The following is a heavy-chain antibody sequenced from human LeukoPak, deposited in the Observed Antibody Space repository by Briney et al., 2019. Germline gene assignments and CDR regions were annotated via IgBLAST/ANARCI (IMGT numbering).Heavy chain of an antibody. J-gene: IGHJ4*02. CDR3: AKDREMWYFDH. D-gene: IGHD5-24*01. V-gene: IGHV3-23*01. CDR1: GLTLSNYA. CDR2: ISGSGGST. Sequence: GGSLRLSCAASGLTLSNYAMNWVRQVPGKGLELVSSISGSGGSTDYADSVKGRFTISRDNSKNTLYLQMNSLRAEDTAVYYCAKDREMWYFDHWGQGTLVTVSS.